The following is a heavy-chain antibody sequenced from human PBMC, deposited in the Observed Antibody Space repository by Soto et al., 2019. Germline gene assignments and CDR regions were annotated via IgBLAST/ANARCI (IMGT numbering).Heavy chain of an antibody. V-gene: IGHV3-30-3*01. Sequence: QVQLVESGGGVVHPGESLRLSCATSGFTFVNFALHWVRQVPGKGLEWVAGISYDATKEYYADSVKGQFIISRDSSKNTVFLQMNDQRPEDTSVYFCAREGPLDIWSGLGLDYWGQGTLVTVSS. J-gene: IGHJ4*02. CDR1: GFTFVNFA. D-gene: IGHD3-3*01. CDR3: AREGPLDIWSGLGLDY. CDR2: ISYDATKE.